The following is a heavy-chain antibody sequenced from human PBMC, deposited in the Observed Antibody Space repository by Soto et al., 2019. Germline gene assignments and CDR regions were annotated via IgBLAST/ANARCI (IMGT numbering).Heavy chain of an antibody. CDR1: GFTFSTSS. D-gene: IGHD2-2*01. Sequence: GGSLRLSCAASGFTFSTSSLNWVRQAPGKGLEWVSSISGSSTSIYYADSVKGRFIISRDNAKNSLYLQMNSLRAEDTAVYYCARDRGRLLPAAFNVWGQGTTVTVPS. J-gene: IGHJ6*02. CDR3: ARDRGRLLPAAFNV. V-gene: IGHV3-21*01. CDR2: ISGSSTSI.